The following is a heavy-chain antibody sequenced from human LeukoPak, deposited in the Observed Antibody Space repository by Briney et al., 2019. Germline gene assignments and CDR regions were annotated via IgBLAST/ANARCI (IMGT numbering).Heavy chain of an antibody. Sequence: PGGSLRLSCAASGFTFSSYWMSWVRQAPGKGLEWVANIKQDGSEKYYVDSVKGRFTISRDNAKNSLYLQMNSLRAEDTAVYYCASENFWSGYRGYYYYYMDVLGKGTTVTVSS. CDR2: IKQDGSEK. V-gene: IGHV3-7*01. CDR1: GFTFSSYW. D-gene: IGHD3-3*01. CDR3: ASENFWSGYRGYYYYYMDV. J-gene: IGHJ6*03.